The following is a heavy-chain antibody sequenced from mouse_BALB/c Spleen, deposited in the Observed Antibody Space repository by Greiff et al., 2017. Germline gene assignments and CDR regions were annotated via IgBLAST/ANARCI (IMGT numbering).Heavy chain of an antibody. J-gene: IGHJ2*01. Sequence: EVMLVESGGGLVQPGGSRKLSCAASGFTFSSFGMHWVRQAPEKGLEWVAYISSGSSTIYYADTVKGRFTISRDNHKNTLFLQMTSLRSEDTAMYYCARFKGDRGFDYWGQGTTLTVSA. CDR1: GFTFSSFG. CDR3: ARFKGDRGFDY. CDR2: ISSGSSTI. V-gene: IGHV5-17*02.